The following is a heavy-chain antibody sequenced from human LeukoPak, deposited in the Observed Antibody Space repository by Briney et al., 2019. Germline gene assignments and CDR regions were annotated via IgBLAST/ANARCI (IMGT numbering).Heavy chain of an antibody. CDR3: TTYYYGSGSQENFDY. Sequence: ASVKVSCKASGYTFTGYYMHWVRQAPGQGLEWMGWTNPNSGGTNYAQKFQGRVTMTRDTSISTAYMELSSLRYDDTAVYYCTTYYYGSGSQENFDYWGQGTLVTVSS. CDR2: TNPNSGGT. V-gene: IGHV1-2*02. D-gene: IGHD3-10*01. J-gene: IGHJ4*02. CDR1: GYTFTGYY.